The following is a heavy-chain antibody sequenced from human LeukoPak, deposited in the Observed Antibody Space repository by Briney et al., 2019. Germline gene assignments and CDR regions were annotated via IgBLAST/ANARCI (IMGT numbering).Heavy chain of an antibody. CDR3: ARLTIGDYGDRESGFDY. CDR2: ILPIVNTA. V-gene: IGHV1-69*13. J-gene: IGHJ4*02. Sequence: SVKVSCKASGYTFTGYYMHWVRQAPGQGLEWMGGILPIVNTADYAQKFQGRVTITADESTSTAYMDLSSLRSEDTAVYYCARLTIGDYGDRESGFDYWGQGTLVTVSS. CDR1: GYTFTGYY. D-gene: IGHD4-17*01.